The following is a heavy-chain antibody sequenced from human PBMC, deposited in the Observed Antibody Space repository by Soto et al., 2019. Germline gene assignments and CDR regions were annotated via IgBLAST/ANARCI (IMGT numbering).Heavy chain of an antibody. J-gene: IGHJ3*02. V-gene: IGHV1-2*02. D-gene: IGHD6-19*01. CDR1: GYSFTGYY. CDR3: ARQWVGVEEAFDM. CDR2: INPNTGGT. Sequence: QLQLVQSGAEVKKPGASVKVSCKASGYSFTGYYIHWVRQAPGQGLDWIGWINPNTGGTDSAQKFHDRVTVTRDTSISTAYMELSRLRSDDTAVYYCARQWVGVEEAFDMWGQGTMVTVSS.